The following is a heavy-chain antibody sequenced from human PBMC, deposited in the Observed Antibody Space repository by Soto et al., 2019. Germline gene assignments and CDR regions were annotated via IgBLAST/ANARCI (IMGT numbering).Heavy chain of an antibody. V-gene: IGHV3-23*01. CDR2: IGGSGDST. D-gene: IGHD6-13*01. CDR3: AQSGYSSSWHYYYGLDV. CDR1: GFTFSSYA. Sequence: EVQLLESGGGLVQPGGSLRLSCAASGFTFSSYAMSWVRQAPGKGLEWVSTIGGSGDSTYYADSVKGRFTISRDNSKNTLYLQMTSLRAEDTAVYYCAQSGYSSSWHYYYGLDVWGQGTTVTVSS. J-gene: IGHJ6*02.